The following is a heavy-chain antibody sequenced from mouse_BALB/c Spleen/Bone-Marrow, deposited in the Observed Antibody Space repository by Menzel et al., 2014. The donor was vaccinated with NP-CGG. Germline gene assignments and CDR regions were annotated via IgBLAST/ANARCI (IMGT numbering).Heavy chain of an antibody. V-gene: IGHV5-6*02. J-gene: IGHJ4*01. Sequence: EVKVVESGGDLVKPGGSLKLSCAASGFTFSSYSMSWVRQTPDKRLEWVATISSGGSYTYYPDSVKGRFTISRDNANNTLYLQLSSLKSEDSAMYCCARRGTTVQYYYPMDYWGQGTSVTVSS. CDR2: ISSGGSYT. D-gene: IGHD1-1*01. CDR1: GFTFSSYS. CDR3: ARRGTTVQYYYPMDY.